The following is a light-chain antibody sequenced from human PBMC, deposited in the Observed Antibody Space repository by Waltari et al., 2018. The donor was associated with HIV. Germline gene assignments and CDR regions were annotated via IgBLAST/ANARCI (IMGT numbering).Light chain of an antibody. CDR3: SSYAGSHNFVV. Sequence: QSALPQPPPAPGSPGQPVTIPCTGTSCGVGGFNYVSWYQQHPGKAPKVMIYEVSKRPSGVPDRFSVSKSGNTASLTVSGLQAEDEADYYCSSYAGSHNFVVFGGGTKLTVL. CDR2: EVS. V-gene: IGLV2-8*01. J-gene: IGLJ2*01. CDR1: SCGVGGFNY.